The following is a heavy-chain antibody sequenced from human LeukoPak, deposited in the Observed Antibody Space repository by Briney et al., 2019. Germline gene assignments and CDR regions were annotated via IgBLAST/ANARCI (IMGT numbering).Heavy chain of an antibody. CDR2: ISVYNGNT. CDR3: ARDSVAVRPGRFDP. CDR1: GYTFATYG. V-gene: IGHV1-18*01. D-gene: IGHD6-6*01. Sequence: ASVKVSCKASGYTFATYGINWVRQAPGQGLEWLGWISVYNGNTKYAQKFQGRVTMTTDTSTSTAYVELRSLRSDDTAVYYCARDSVAVRPGRFDPWGQGTLVIVSS. J-gene: IGHJ5*02.